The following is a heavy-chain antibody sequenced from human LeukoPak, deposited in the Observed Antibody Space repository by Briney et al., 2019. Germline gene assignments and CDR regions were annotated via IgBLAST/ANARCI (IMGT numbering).Heavy chain of an antibody. D-gene: IGHD3-22*01. V-gene: IGHV3-21*01. CDR3: ARSYYYDSSGYRGFDY. J-gene: IGHJ4*02. CDR2: ISSSSSYI. CDR1: GFTFSSYS. Sequence: GGSLRLSCAASGFTFSSYSMNWVRQAPGKGLEWVSSISSSSSYIYYADSVKGRFTISRDNAKNSLYLQMNSLRAEDTAVYYCARSYYYDSSGYRGFDYWGQGTLVTVSS.